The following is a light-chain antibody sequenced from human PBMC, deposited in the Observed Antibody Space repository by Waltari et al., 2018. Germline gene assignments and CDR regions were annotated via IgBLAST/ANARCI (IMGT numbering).Light chain of an antibody. CDR2: EVS. Sequence: QSALTQPASVSGSPGQSITIPCPGTSSDVGGYNYVSWYQHHPGNAPKLMIYEVSNRPSGVSTRFSGSKSGNTASLTISGLQAEDEADYHCSSYTSSNTYYVFGTGTKVTVL. V-gene: IGLV2-14*01. CDR3: SSYTSSNTYYV. J-gene: IGLJ1*01. CDR1: SSDVGGYNY.